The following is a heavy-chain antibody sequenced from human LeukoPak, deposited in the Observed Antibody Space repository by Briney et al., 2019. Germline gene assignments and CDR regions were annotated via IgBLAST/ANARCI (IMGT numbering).Heavy chain of an antibody. V-gene: IGHV3-23*05. CDR3: ARGLHYYVAMDV. CDR2: IGSDNKP. CDR1: RFTFSNYA. D-gene: IGHD3-10*02. Sequence: GGSLRLSCAASRFTFSNYAMTWVRQTPGKGMEWVSSIGSDNKPHYSESVKGRFAISRDNSKSMLFLQLNSLRAEDTALYYCARGLHYYVAMDVWGQGTTVTVSS. J-gene: IGHJ6*02.